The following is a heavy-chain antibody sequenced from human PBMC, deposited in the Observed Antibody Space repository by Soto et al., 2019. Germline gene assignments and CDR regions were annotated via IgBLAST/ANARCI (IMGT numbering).Heavy chain of an antibody. V-gene: IGHV1-69*02. Sequence: QVQLVQSGAEVKKPGSSVKVSCKASGGTFSSYTISWVRQAPGQGLEWMGRIIPILGIANYAQKFQGRVTITADKSTSTDYMELSSLRSEDTAVYYCARGRIVVAALFDPWGQGTLVTVSS. D-gene: IGHD3-22*01. J-gene: IGHJ5*02. CDR1: GGTFSSYT. CDR3: ARGRIVVAALFDP. CDR2: IIPILGIA.